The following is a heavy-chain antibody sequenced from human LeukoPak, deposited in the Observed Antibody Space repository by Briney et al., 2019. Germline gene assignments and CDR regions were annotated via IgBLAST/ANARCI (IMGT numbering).Heavy chain of an antibody. V-gene: IGHV3-7*01. CDR2: IKQDGSEK. Sequence: PGGSLRLSCAASGFTFSSYWMSWVRQAPGKGLEWVANIKQDGSEKYYVDSVKGRFTISRDNAKNSLYLQMNSLRAEDTAVYYCARDLIGWSMVGYYYYYMDVWGKGTTVTVSS. CDR3: ARDLIGWSMVGYYYYYMDV. CDR1: GFTFSSYW. D-gene: IGHD2-8*02. J-gene: IGHJ6*03.